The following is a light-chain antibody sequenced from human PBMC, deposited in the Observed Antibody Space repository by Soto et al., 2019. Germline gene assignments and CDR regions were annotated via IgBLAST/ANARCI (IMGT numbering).Light chain of an antibody. CDR1: QSVSSSY. CDR2: AAS. J-gene: IGKJ1*01. CDR3: QQYGSSSWT. V-gene: IGKV3-20*01. Sequence: EIVLTQSPGTLSSSPGERATLSCRASQSVSSSYFAWYQQKLGQAPRLLIYAASSRATGIPDRFSGGGSGKVSILTISRLAPEDLAVYCWQQYGSSSWTFGQGTRVEI.